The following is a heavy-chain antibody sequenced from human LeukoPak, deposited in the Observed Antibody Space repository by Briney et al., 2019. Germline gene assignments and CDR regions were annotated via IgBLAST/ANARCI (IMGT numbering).Heavy chain of an antibody. CDR1: GGSFSGYY. Sequence: SETLSHTCAVYGGSFSGYYWSWIRQPPGKGLEWIGEINHSGSTNYNPSSKSRVTISVDTSKNQFSLKLSSVTAADTAVYYCASDISGSYLGGWGQGTLVTVSS. J-gene: IGHJ4*02. CDR2: INHSGST. CDR3: ASDISGSYLGG. D-gene: IGHD1-26*01. V-gene: IGHV4-34*01.